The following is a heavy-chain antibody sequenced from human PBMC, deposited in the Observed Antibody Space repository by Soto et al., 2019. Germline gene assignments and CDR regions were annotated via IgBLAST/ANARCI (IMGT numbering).Heavy chain of an antibody. D-gene: IGHD6-13*01. CDR2: IYYSGST. J-gene: IGHJ5*02. CDR3: AREVPPWQQPQYNWFDP. CDR1: GGSISSYY. Sequence: PSETLSLTCTVSGGSISSYYWSWIRQPPGKGLEWIGYIYYSGSTNYNPSLKSRVTISVDTSKNQFSLKLSSVTAADTAVYYCAREVPPWQQPQYNWFDPWGQGTLVTVSS. V-gene: IGHV4-59*01.